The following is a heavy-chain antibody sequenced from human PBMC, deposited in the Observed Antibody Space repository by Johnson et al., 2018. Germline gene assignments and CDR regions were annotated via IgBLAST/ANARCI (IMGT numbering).Heavy chain of an antibody. CDR3: AKDGELLGLYYYYYYGMDV. J-gene: IGHJ6*02. D-gene: IGHD1-26*01. CDR1: GFTFSSYG. CDR2: ISYDGSNK. Sequence: QVQLVESGGGVVQXGRSLRLSCAASGFTFSSYGMHWVRQAPGKGLEWVAVISYDGSNKYYADSEKGRFTITRDNSKNTLYLQMNSLRAEDKAVYYCAKDGELLGLYYYYYYGMDVWGQGTTVTVSS. V-gene: IGHV3-30*18.